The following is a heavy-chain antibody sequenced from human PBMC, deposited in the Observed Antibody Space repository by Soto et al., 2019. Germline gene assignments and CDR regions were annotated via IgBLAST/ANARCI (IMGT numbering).Heavy chain of an antibody. J-gene: IGHJ6*03. Sequence: DVQLVESGGGLVQPGRSLRLSCAASGFAFNDYAMHWVRQAPGKGLEWVAGISWHSANIAYADSVKGRFTISRDNAKNSLYLQMNSLRSEDTAFYYCAKDAVGSLYFYYMDVWGKGTAVTVSS. D-gene: IGHD3-10*01. CDR3: AKDAVGSLYFYYMDV. CDR2: ISWHSANI. V-gene: IGHV3-9*01. CDR1: GFAFNDYA.